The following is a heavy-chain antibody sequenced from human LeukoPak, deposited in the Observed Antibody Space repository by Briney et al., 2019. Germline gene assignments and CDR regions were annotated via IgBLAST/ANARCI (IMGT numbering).Heavy chain of an antibody. V-gene: IGHV3-23*01. D-gene: IGHD1-26*01. CDR1: GFTFSSYA. CDR3: AEAGRVGASLWSFHR. CDR2: ISGSGGST. J-gene: IGHJ2*01. Sequence: GGSLRLSCSASGFTFSSYAMSWVRQAPGKGLEWVSAISGSGGSTYYADSVKGRFTISRDNSKNTLYLQMNSLGGEDTAVYYCAEAGRVGASLWSFHRWGRGTLVTV.